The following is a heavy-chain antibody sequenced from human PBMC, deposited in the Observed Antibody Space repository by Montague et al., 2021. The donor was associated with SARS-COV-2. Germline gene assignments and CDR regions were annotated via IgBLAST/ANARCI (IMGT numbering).Heavy chain of an antibody. V-gene: IGHV3-30-3*01. J-gene: IGHJ3*02. D-gene: IGHD5-18*01. CDR2: ISYDGSNK. Sequence: SLRLSCAASGFPFSSYAMHWFRQAPGKGLEWVAVISYDGSNKYYADSVKGRFTISRDNSKNTLYLQMNSLRAEDTAVYYCAREDPIQAFDIWGQGTMVTVSS. CDR1: GFPFSSYA. CDR3: AREDPIQAFDI.